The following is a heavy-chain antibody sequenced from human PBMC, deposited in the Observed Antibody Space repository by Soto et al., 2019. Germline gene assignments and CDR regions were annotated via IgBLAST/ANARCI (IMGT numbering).Heavy chain of an antibody. D-gene: IGHD3-10*01. CDR2: ISGSGNTS. J-gene: IGHJ4*02. V-gene: IGHV3-23*01. Sequence: EVQLLESGGGLVQPGGSLRLSCAASGFTFSSYAMTWVRQAPGKGLEWVSAISGSGNTSYYADSVKGRFTISRDSSKKMLYLQMNSLRPEDTAVYYCAKDRGRFWYEDYWGQGTLVTVSS. CDR3: AKDRGRFWYEDY. CDR1: GFTFSSYA.